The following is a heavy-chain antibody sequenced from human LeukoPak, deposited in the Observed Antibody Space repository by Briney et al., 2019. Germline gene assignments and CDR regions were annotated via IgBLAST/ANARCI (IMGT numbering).Heavy chain of an antibody. Sequence: SVKVSCKASGGTFSSYAISWVRQAPGQGLEWMGRIIPILGIANYAQKFQGRVTITADKSTSTAYMELSSLRSEDTAVYYCARGHGPMVRGVINYWGQGTLVTVSS. CDR3: ARGHGPMVRGVINY. CDR2: IIPILGIA. D-gene: IGHD3-10*01. V-gene: IGHV1-69*04. CDR1: GGTFSSYA. J-gene: IGHJ4*02.